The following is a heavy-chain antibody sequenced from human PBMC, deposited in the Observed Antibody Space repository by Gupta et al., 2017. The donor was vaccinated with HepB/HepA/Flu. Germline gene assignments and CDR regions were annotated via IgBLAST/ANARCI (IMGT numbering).Heavy chain of an antibody. CDR2: INHSGST. Sequence: QVQLQQWGAGLLKPSETLSLTCAVYGGSFSGYYWSWIRQPPGKGLEWIGEINHSGSTNYNPSLKSRVTISVDTSKNQFSLKLSSVTAADTAVYYCARGGVGYYDFWSGYYFPFDYWGQGTLVTVSS. J-gene: IGHJ4*02. D-gene: IGHD3-3*01. CDR1: GGSFSGYY. V-gene: IGHV4-34*01. CDR3: ARGGVGYYDFWSGYYFPFDY.